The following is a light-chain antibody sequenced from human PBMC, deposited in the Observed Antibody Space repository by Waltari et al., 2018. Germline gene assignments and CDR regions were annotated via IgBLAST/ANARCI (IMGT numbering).Light chain of an antibody. J-gene: IGKJ4*01. CDR3: QQRVNWPSLT. CDR2: DAS. V-gene: IGKV3-11*01. Sequence: EIVLTQSPATLSLSAGERATLSCRASQNIYTYLAWYQQKPGQAPRLLIHDASIRATGTPARFSGSWSGTDFTLTISSLEPEDFAVYYCQQRVNWPSLTFGGGTRVEIK. CDR1: QNIYTY.